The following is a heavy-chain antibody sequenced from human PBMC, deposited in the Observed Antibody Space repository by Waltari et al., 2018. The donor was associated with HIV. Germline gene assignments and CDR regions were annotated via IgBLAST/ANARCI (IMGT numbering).Heavy chain of an antibody. V-gene: IGHV1-18*01. CDR3: ARYPEAFDWLLGPYYFDS. CDR2: ISAYNGNR. J-gene: IGHJ4*02. D-gene: IGHD3-9*01. CDR1: GYTFTRYG. Sequence: QVQLVQSGAEVKKPGASVKVSCAASGYTFTRYGIRWVRQAPGQGLEWMGWISAYNGNRNDAQKFQGRVTMTTDTSTITAYMELRSLRSDDTAVYYCARYPEAFDWLLGPYYFDSWGQGTLVTVSS.